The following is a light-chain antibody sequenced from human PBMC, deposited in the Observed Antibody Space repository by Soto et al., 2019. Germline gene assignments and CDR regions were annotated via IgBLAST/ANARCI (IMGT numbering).Light chain of an antibody. Sequence: DIQMTQSPSSLSASVGDRVTITCRASQNINTYLNWCQQKPGKAPNLLIFAASSLQSGVPSRFSGSGSGTDFTLTISNLQPEDFATYYCQQSYSTPYTFGQGTKLE. J-gene: IGKJ2*01. V-gene: IGKV1-39*01. CDR1: QNINTY. CDR2: AAS. CDR3: QQSYSTPYT.